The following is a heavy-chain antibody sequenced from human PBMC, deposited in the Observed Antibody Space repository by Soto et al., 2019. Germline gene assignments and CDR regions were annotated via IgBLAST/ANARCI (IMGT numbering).Heavy chain of an antibody. CDR1: GGTFSSYV. Sequence: GASVKVSCKASGGTFSSYVISWVRQAPGQGLEWMGGIIPIFGTANYAQKFQGRVTITADESTSTAYMELSSLRSEDTAVYYCARDRKTGTTDYYYGMDVWGQGTTVTVSS. CDR3: ARDRKTGTTDYYYGMDV. V-gene: IGHV1-69*13. D-gene: IGHD1-7*01. J-gene: IGHJ6*02. CDR2: IIPIFGTA.